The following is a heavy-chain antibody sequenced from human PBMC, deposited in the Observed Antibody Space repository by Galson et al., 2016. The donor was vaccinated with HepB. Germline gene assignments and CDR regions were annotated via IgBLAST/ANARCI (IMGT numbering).Heavy chain of an antibody. D-gene: IGHD6-13*01. CDR2: ISESSTYT. CDR3: ARDQTAVSGTGSWFDP. CDR1: GFTFSDFY. J-gene: IGHJ5*02. V-gene: IGHV3-11*05. Sequence: SLRLSCAASGFTFSDFYMNWIRQAPGKGLEWVSFISESSTYTSYSDSVKGRFTISRDNAKNSLYLQMTSLRPEDTALYYCARDQTAVSGTGSWFDPRGQGTLVAVSS.